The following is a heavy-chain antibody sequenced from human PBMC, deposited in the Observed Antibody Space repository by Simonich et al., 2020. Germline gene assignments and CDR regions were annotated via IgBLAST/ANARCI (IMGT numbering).Heavy chain of an antibody. CDR3: ARDLFEMATIRYYYYGMDV. CDR2: INPNSGAT. CDR1: GYTFTGYY. J-gene: IGHJ6*02. Sequence: QVQLVQSGAEVKKPGASVKVSCKASGYTFTGYYMNGVRQAPGKGLEWNRLINPNSGATNHAQKVQSRVTMTLDTSIRTAYMELSRLRSDDTAVYYCARDLFEMATIRYYYYGMDVWGQGTTVTVSS. V-gene: IGHV1-2*06. D-gene: IGHD5-12*01.